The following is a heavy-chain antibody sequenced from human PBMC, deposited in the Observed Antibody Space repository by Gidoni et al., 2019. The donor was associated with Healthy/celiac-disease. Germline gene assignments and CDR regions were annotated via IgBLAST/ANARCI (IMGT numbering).Heavy chain of an antibody. Sequence: QVQLVQSGAEVKKPGASVKVSCKVSGSTLPELSMHWVRQAPGKGLEWMGGFDPEDGETIYAQKFQGRVTMTEDTSTDTAYMELSSLRSEDTAVYYCARSNPQHHTVPGAFDIWGQGTMVTVSS. V-gene: IGHV1-24*01. CDR2: FDPEDGET. CDR3: ARSNPQHHTVPGAFDI. D-gene: IGHD4-4*01. J-gene: IGHJ3*02. CDR1: GSTLPELS.